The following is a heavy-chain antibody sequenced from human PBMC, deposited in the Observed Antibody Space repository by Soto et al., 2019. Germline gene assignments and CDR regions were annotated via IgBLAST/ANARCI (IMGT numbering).Heavy chain of an antibody. CDR1: GYSFTSYW. D-gene: IGHD6-13*01. Sequence: PGESLKISCKGSGYSFTSYWIGWVRQMPGKGLEWMGIIYPGDSDTRYSPSFQGQVTISADKSISTAYLQWSSLKASDTAMYYCARIRAAAGYYYYGMDVWGQGTTVTVSS. CDR3: ARIRAAAGYYYYGMDV. J-gene: IGHJ6*02. CDR2: IYPGDSDT. V-gene: IGHV5-51*01.